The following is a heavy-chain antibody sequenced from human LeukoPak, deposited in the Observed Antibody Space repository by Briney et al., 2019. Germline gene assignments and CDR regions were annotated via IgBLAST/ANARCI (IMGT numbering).Heavy chain of an antibody. D-gene: IGHD3-22*01. J-gene: IGHJ4*02. CDR3: AREVTYYYDSSGYHDY. CDR1: GGSFSGYY. CDR2: INHSGST. V-gene: IGHV4-34*01. Sequence: SSETLSLTCAVYGGSFSGYYWSWIRQPPGKGLEWIGEINHSGSTNYNPSLKSRVTISVDTSKNQFPLKLSSVTAADTAVYYCAREVTYYYDSSGYHDYWGQGTLVAVSS.